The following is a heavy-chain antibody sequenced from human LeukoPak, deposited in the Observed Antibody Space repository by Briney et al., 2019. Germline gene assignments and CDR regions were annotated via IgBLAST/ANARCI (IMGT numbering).Heavy chain of an antibody. D-gene: IGHD1-26*01. CDR2: ISSSGSTI. J-gene: IGHJ4*02. CDR1: GFTSSDYY. V-gene: IGHV3-11*01. Sequence: GGSLRLSCAASGFTSSDYYMSWIRQAPGKGLEWVSYISSSGSTIYYADSVKGRLTISRDNAKNSLYLQMNSLRAEDTAVYYCARDKSGGATSFDYWGQGTLVTVSS. CDR3: ARDKSGGATSFDY.